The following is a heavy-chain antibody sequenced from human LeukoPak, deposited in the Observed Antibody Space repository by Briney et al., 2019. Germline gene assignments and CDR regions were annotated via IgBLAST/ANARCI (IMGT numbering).Heavy chain of an antibody. J-gene: IGHJ4*02. CDR1: GLIFRDFS. CDR3: ARDRSTVTTWVDY. Sequence: GGSLRLSCSVSGLIFRDFSMSWVRQAPGKGLEWVAKMNEYGSEIFYVDSVKGRFTISRDNGKNSLYLQMNSLRAEDTAVYYCARDRSTVTTWVDYWGQGTLVTVSS. CDR2: MNEYGSEI. D-gene: IGHD4-17*01. V-gene: IGHV3-7*01.